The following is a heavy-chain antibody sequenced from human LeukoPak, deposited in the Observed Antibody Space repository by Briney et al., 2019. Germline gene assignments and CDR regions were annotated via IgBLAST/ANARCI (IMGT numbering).Heavy chain of an antibody. D-gene: IGHD5-18*01. CDR1: GGFVSNRSYY. CDR3: AREVGTERWFDH. J-gene: IGHJ5*02. CDR2: IYYSGNT. V-gene: IGHV4-39*02. Sequence: SETLSLTCTVSGGFVSNRSYYWGWIRQPPGRGLEWVGSIYYSGNTYYNPSLKSRVTISVDTSKNQFSLKLSSVTAADTAVYHCAREVGTERWFDHWGQGTRVTVSS.